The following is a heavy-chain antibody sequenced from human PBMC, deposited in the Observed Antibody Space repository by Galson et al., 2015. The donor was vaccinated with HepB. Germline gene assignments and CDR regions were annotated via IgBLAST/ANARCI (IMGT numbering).Heavy chain of an antibody. CDR1: GYSFTSYW. J-gene: IGHJ6*02. D-gene: IGHD5-12*01. V-gene: IGHV5-51*01. CDR2: IYPGDSDT. CDR3: ARLVGYSGYDFPFTTGGMDV. Sequence: QSGAEVKKPGESLKISCKGSGYSFTSYWIGWVRQMPGKGLEWMGIIYPGDSDTRYSPSFQGQVTISADKSISTAYLQWSSLKASDTAMYYCARLVGYSGYDFPFTTGGMDVWGQGTTVTVSS.